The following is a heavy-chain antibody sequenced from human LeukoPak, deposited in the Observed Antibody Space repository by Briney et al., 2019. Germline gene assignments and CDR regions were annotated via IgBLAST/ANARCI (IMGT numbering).Heavy chain of an antibody. D-gene: IGHD2-8*02. CDR1: GFTFSSYA. CDR2: ISGSGGST. V-gene: IGHV3-23*01. J-gene: IGHJ4*02. Sequence: GGSLRLSCAASGFTFSSYAMSWVRQAPGKGLEWASAISGSGGSTYYADSVKGRFTISRDNSKNTLYLQMNSLRAEDTAVYYCAKQTLVGKHYYFDYWGQGTLVTVSS. CDR3: AKQTLVGKHYYFDY.